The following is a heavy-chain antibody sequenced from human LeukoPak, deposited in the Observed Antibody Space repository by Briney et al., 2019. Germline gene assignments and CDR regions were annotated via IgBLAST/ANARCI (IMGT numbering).Heavy chain of an antibody. D-gene: IGHD1-14*01. V-gene: IGHV4-59*01. CDR1: GGSISSYY. CDR2: IYYSGST. Sequence: SETLSLTCTVSGGSISSYYWSWIRQPPGKGLEWIGYIYYSGSTNYNPSLKSRVTISVDTSKNQFSLKLSSVTAEDTAVYYCAKPVALVEPRPHFDYWGQGTLVTVSS. J-gene: IGHJ4*02. CDR3: AKPVALVEPRPHFDY.